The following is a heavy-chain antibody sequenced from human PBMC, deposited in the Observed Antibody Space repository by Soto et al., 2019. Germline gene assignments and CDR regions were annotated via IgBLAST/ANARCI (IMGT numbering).Heavy chain of an antibody. J-gene: IGHJ4*02. D-gene: IGHD6-19*01. CDR2: ISGSGGST. CDR1: GFTFSSYA. Sequence: PGGSLRLSCAASGFTFSSYAMSWVRQAPGKGLEWVSAISGSGGSTYYADSVKGRFTISRDNSKNTLYLQMNSLRAEDTAVYYCAKFSQYSSGWYRGDFDYWGQGTLVTVSS. CDR3: AKFSQYSSGWYRGDFDY. V-gene: IGHV3-23*01.